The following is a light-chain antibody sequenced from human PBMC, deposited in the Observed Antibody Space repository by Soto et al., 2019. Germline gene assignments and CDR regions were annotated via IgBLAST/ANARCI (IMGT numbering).Light chain of an antibody. CDR3: QQYSISLIP. CDR1: QTISSNY. Sequence: QSPGTLSLSPGERAILSCRASQTISSNYLAWYQQKHGPPPRXPTYGASGRATGIPDRFSGSGSGTDLTLTISRLQPEDFAVYYCQQYSISLIPFGQGTRRENK. CDR2: GAS. V-gene: IGKV3-20*01. J-gene: IGKJ5*01.